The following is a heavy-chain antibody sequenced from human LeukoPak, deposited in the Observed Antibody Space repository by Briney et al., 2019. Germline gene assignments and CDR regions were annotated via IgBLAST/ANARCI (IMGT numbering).Heavy chain of an antibody. J-gene: IGHJ4*02. CDR1: GINFSDSE. Sequence: GGSLRLSCAASGINFSDSEMNWVRQAPGKGLERVSYISSSGTTIYYADSVKGRFTISGDNAKNSLYLQMNSLRAEDTAVYYCARGVPTGYYTSCYDYWGQGTLVTVSS. CDR3: ARGVPTGYYTSCYDY. V-gene: IGHV3-48*03. D-gene: IGHD3/OR15-3a*01. CDR2: ISSSGTTI.